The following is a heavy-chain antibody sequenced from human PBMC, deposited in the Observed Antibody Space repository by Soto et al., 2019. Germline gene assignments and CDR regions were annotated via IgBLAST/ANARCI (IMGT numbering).Heavy chain of an antibody. D-gene: IGHD2-2*01. Sequence: GGSLRLSCAASGFTFSSYWMSWVRQAPGKGLEWVANIKQDGSEKYYVDSVKGRFTISRDNVKNSLYLQMNSLRAEDTAVYYCARAGLVVPAANNDYWGQGTLVTVSS. CDR1: GFTFSSYW. CDR3: ARAGLVVPAANNDY. V-gene: IGHV3-7*01. CDR2: IKQDGSEK. J-gene: IGHJ4*02.